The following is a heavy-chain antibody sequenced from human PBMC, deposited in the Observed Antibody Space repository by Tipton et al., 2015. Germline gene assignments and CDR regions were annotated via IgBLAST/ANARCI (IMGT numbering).Heavy chain of an antibody. Sequence: SLRLSCAASGFTFSSYAMSWVRQAPGKGLEWVSAISGSGGSTYYADSVKGRFTISRGNSKNTLYLQMNSLRAEDTAVYYCAKGGGPRNSHRGFDYWGQGPLFPVSS. CDR1: GFTFSSYA. D-gene: IGHD1-14*01. J-gene: IGHJ4*02. V-gene: IGHV3-23*01. CDR2: ISGSGGST. CDR3: AKGGGPRNSHRGFDY.